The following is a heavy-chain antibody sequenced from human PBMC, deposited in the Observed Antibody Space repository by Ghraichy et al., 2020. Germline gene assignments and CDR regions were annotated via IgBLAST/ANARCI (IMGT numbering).Heavy chain of an antibody. CDR1: GFTLSSYA. CDR3: GKDTVRGVLHYYFYGLEV. V-gene: IGHV3-23*01. CDR2: ITGGGINT. D-gene: IGHD3-10*01. J-gene: IGHJ6*02. Sequence: GGSLRLSCSASGFTLSSYAMGWVRQAPGKGLEWVSAITGGGINTDYADSVKGRFTISRDNFKNKVYLQMNSLGVEDTAVYYCGKDTVRGVLHYYFYGLEVRGQGTAVTVSS.